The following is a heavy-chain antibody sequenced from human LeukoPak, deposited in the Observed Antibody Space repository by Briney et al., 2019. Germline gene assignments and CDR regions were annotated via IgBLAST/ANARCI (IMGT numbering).Heavy chain of an antibody. CDR3: ARNSGYFDY. CDR1: GGSISSSSHY. D-gene: IGHD4-23*01. Sequence: PSETLSLTCTVSGGSISSSSHYWGWIRQPPGKGLEWIGSIYYSGSTYYNPSLKSRVTISVDTSKNQFSLKLSSVTAADTAVYYCARNSGYFDYWGQGTLVTVSS. CDR2: IYYSGST. V-gene: IGHV4-39*07. J-gene: IGHJ4*02.